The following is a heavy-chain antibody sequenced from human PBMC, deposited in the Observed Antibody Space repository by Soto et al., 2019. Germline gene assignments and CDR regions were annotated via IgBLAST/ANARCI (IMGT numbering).Heavy chain of an antibody. D-gene: IGHD2-2*01. CDR2: ISAYNGNT. J-gene: IGHJ4*02. CDR1: GYTFTSYG. CDR3: ASGREREYCSSTSYWRSTDY. Sequence: QVQLVQSGAEVKKPGASVKVSCKASGYTFTSYGISWVRQAPGQGLEWMGWISAYNGNTNYAQKLQGRVTMTTDTSTSTAYMELRSLRSDDTAVYYCASGREREYCSSTSYWRSTDYWGQGTLVTVSS. V-gene: IGHV1-18*01.